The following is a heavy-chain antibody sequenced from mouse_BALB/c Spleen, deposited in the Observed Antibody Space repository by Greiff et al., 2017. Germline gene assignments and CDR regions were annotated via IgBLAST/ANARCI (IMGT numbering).Heavy chain of an antibody. J-gene: IGHJ3*01. CDR2: IDPANGNT. Sequence: VHVKQSGAELVKPGASVKLSCTASGFNIKDTYMHWVKQRPEQGLEWIGRIDPANGNTKYDPKFQGKATITADTSSNTAYLQLSSLTSEDTAVYYCAGDPFAYWGQGTLVTVSA. CDR1: GFNIKDTY. D-gene: IGHD3-3*01. V-gene: IGHV14-3*02. CDR3: AGDPFAY.